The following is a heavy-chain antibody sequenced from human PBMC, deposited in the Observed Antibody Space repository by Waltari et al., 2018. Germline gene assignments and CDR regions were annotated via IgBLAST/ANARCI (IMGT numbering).Heavy chain of an antibody. CDR2: IYYSGGT. CDR1: GGSISSSSYY. D-gene: IGHD1-7*01. Sequence: QLQLQESGPGLVKPSETLSLTCTVSGGSISSSSYYWGWIRQPPGKGLEWIGSIYYSGGTYDNPSLKSRVTISVDTSKNQFSRKLGSVTAADTAVYYCARHESATGTTGWFDPWGQGTLVTVSS. V-gene: IGHV4-39*01. J-gene: IGHJ5*02. CDR3: ARHESATGTTGWFDP.